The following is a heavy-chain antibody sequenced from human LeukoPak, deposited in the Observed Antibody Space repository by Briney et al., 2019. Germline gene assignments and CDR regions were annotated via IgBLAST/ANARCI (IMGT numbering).Heavy chain of an antibody. Sequence: GGSLRLSCAASGFTFDDYGMNWVRQAPGKGLEWVSGNNWNGGSTGYADSVKGRFTISRDNAKNSLYLQMNSLRAEDTALYYCAKTYYYDSSGYWFDYWGQGTLVTVSS. CDR2: NNWNGGST. D-gene: IGHD3-22*01. CDR1: GFTFDDYG. CDR3: AKTYYYDSSGYWFDY. J-gene: IGHJ4*02. V-gene: IGHV3-20*04.